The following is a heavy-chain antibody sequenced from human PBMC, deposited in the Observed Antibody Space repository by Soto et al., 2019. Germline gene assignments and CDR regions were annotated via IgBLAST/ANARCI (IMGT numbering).Heavy chain of an antibody. J-gene: IGHJ6*02. CDR1: GGSISSGGYY. CDR2: IYYSGST. D-gene: IGHD1-20*01. Sequence: TLSLTCTVSGGSISSGGYYWSWIRQHPGKGLEWIGYIYYSGSTYYNPSLKSRVTISVDTSKNQFSLKLSSVTAADTAVYYCARVNITGNSLYYYGMDVWGQGTTVTVSS. V-gene: IGHV4-31*03. CDR3: ARVNITGNSLYYYGMDV.